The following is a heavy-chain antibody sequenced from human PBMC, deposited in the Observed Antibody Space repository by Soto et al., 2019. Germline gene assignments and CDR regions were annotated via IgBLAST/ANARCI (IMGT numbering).Heavy chain of an antibody. CDR1: GYTFTSYG. J-gene: IGHJ6*02. Sequence: ASVKVSCKASGYTFTSYGISWVRQAPGQGLEWMGWISAYNGNTNYAQKLQGRVTMTTDTSRSTAYMELRSLRSDDTAVYYCARDNSYYDSSGYYYYYGMDVWGQGTTVTVSS. CDR3: ARDNSYYDSSGYYYYYGMDV. D-gene: IGHD3-22*01. V-gene: IGHV1-18*01. CDR2: ISAYNGNT.